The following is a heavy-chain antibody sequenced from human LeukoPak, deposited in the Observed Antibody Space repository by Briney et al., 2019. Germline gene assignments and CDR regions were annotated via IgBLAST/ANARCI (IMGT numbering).Heavy chain of an antibody. CDR1: GGSISSGGYY. CDR3: ARGSAGYDLYYYYYMDV. Sequence: SQTLSLTCTVSGGSISSGGYYWSWIRQHPGKGLEWIGYIYYSGSTYYNPSLKSRVTISVDTSKNQFSLKLSSATAADTAVFHCARGSAGYDLYYYYYMDVWGKGTTVTVSS. CDR2: IYYSGST. J-gene: IGHJ6*03. V-gene: IGHV4-31*03. D-gene: IGHD3-3*01.